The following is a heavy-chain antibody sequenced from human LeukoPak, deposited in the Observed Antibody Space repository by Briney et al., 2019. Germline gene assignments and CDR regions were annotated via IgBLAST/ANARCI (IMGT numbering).Heavy chain of an antibody. D-gene: IGHD2/OR15-2a*01. Sequence: GESLRLSCEASGITFSNFSMSWVRQAPGKGLERVSYISRTSRTTYYADSVKGRFTISRDNANNSLYQQMNSLRAEDTAVYYCVTLPSRTAFENYWGQGALVTVSS. CDR3: VTLPSRTAFENY. CDR2: ISRTSRTT. CDR1: GITFSNFS. J-gene: IGHJ4*02. V-gene: IGHV3-48*04.